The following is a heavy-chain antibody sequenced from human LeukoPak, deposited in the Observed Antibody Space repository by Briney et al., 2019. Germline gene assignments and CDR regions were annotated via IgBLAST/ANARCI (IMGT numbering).Heavy chain of an antibody. D-gene: IGHD5-12*01. CDR2: INPSGGST. CDR3: ARGPPYGGYVNY. V-gene: IGHV1-46*01. CDR1: GYTFTSYY. Sequence: ASVKVSCEASGYTFTSYYMHWVRQAPGQGLEWMGMINPSGGSTTYAQKFQGRVTLTRDTSTSTVYMELSSLGSEDTAVYHCARGPPYGGYVNYWGQGTLVTVSS. J-gene: IGHJ4*02.